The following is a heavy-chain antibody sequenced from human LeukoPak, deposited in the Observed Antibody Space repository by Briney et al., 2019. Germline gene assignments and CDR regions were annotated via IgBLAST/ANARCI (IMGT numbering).Heavy chain of an antibody. J-gene: IGHJ4*02. CDR2: IKQDGSEK. CDR3: AKAEGYDILTGLDY. D-gene: IGHD3-9*01. Sequence: PGGSLRLSCAASGFTISNYWMSWVRQAPGKGLEWVANIKQDGSEKYYVDSVKGRFTISRDNAKNSFYLQMNSLRAEDTAVYYCAKAEGYDILTGLDYWGQGTLVTVSS. CDR1: GFTISNYW. V-gene: IGHV3-7*05.